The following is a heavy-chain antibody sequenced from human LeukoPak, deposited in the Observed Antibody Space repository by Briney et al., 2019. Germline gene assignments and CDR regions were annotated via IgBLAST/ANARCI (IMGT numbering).Heavy chain of an antibody. D-gene: IGHD2-15*01. CDR1: GGSFSGYY. V-gene: IGHV4-34*01. CDR2: ISHSGTT. J-gene: IGHJ4*02. Sequence: SETLSLTCAVYGGSFSGYYWNWIRQPPGKGLEWIGEISHSGTTNYNPSLKSRVTMSLDTSKNQFSLKLNSVTAADTAVYHCARFSRGVGAAPDYWGQGTLVTVSS. CDR3: ARFSRGVGAAPDY.